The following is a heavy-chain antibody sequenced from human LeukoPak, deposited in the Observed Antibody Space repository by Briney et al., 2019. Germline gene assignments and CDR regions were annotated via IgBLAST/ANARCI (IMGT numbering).Heavy chain of an antibody. CDR3: ARDLSYCSSTSCFAYGMDV. CDR1: GFTFSSYG. D-gene: IGHD2-2*01. J-gene: IGHJ6*02. CDR2: IYSGGST. V-gene: IGHV3-53*01. Sequence: GGSLRLSCAASGFTFSSYGMHWVRQAPGKGLEWVSVIYSGGSTYYADSVKGRFTISRDNSKNTLYLQMNSLRAEDTAVYYCARDLSYCSSTSCFAYGMDVWGQGTTVTVSS.